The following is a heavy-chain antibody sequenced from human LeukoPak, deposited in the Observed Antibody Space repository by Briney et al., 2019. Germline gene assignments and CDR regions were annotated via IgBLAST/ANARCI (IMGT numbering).Heavy chain of an antibody. CDR1: GGSVSSTSSSYF. D-gene: IGHD3-10*01. CDR2: IYHTGST. Sequence: SETLSLTCTVSGGSVSSTSSSYFWNWMRQPPGKGLEWIGYIYHTGSTKYNPSLESRVTVSVDTFKNQFSLKLRSVTAADTAVYYCTRSIMNFYVSGTWGRGTLVTVSS. V-gene: IGHV4-61*01. J-gene: IGHJ5*02. CDR3: TRSIMNFYVSGT.